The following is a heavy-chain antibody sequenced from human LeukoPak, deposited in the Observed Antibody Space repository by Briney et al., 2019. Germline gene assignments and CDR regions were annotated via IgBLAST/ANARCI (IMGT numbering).Heavy chain of an antibody. CDR2: IIPIFGTA. CDR3: ARAVAVAAYYFDY. D-gene: IGHD6-19*01. Sequence: SVKVSCKVSGYTLTELSMHWVRQAPGQGLEWMGGIIPIFGTANYAQKFQGRVTITADESTSTAYMELSSLRSEDTAVYYCARAVAVAAYYFDYWGQGTLVTVSS. CDR1: GYTLTELS. V-gene: IGHV1-69*13. J-gene: IGHJ4*02.